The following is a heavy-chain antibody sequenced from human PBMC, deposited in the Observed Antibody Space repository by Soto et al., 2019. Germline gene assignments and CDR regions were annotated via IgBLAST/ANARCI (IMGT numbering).Heavy chain of an antibody. CDR3: AKTSAAGKYYYGMDV. CDR2: IYPGDSDT. J-gene: IGHJ6*02. D-gene: IGHD6-13*01. CDR1: GYSFTSYW. V-gene: IGHV5-51*01. Sequence: PGESLKISCKGSGYSFTSYWIGWVRQMPGKGLEWMGIIYPGDSDTRYSPSFQGQVTISADKSISTAYLQWSSLKASDTAMYYCAKTSAAGKYYYGMDVWGQGTTVTVSS.